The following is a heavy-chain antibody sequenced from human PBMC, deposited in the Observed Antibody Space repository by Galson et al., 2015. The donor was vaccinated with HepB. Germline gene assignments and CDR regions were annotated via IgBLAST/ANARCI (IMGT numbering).Heavy chain of an antibody. CDR1: GFTFSNAW. Sequence: LRLSCAASGFTFSNAWMNWVRQAPGKGLEWVGRIKSTTDGGTRDYPAPVKGRFTISRDDSRNTLYLQMNSLKTEDTAVYYCTTVSGRYFYYYNYMDVWGKGTTVTVSS. J-gene: IGHJ6*03. CDR2: IKSTTDGGTR. V-gene: IGHV3-15*07. CDR3: TTVSGRYFYYYNYMDV. D-gene: IGHD1-26*01.